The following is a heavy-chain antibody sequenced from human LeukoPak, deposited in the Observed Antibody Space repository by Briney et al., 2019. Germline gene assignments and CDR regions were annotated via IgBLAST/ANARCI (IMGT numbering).Heavy chain of an antibody. V-gene: IGHV3-43*01. J-gene: IGHJ3*02. D-gene: IGHD1-26*01. CDR2: ISWDGGST. CDR1: GFTFDDYT. CDR3: ARGGSYLSAFDI. Sequence: GGSLRLSCAASGFTFDDYTMHWVRQAPGKGLEWVSLISWDGGSTYYADSVKGRFTISRDNSKNTLYLQMNSLRAEDTAVYYCARGGSYLSAFDIWGQGTMVTVSS.